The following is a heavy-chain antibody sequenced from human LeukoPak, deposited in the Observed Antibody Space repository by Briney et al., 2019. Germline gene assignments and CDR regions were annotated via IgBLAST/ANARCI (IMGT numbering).Heavy chain of an antibody. J-gene: IGHJ4*02. CDR2: ILTSGTT. Sequence: SETLSLTCAVSNGSISSYHWSWVRQPPGKGLESIGYILTSGTTNYNPSLKSRLTISVDTSKNQFTLKLSSVTAADTAVYYCARLRVSGSYLYYFDYWGQGTLVTVSS. CDR1: NGSISSYH. V-gene: IGHV4-4*09. D-gene: IGHD1-26*01. CDR3: ARLRVSGSYLYYFDY.